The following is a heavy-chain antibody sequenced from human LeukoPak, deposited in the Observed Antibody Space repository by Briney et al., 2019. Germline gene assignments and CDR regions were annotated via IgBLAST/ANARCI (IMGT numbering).Heavy chain of an antibody. CDR2: ISYGGDS. CDR3: ARVLLGQWLPLGGAFDI. D-gene: IGHD6-19*01. Sequence: SETLSLTCAVYGGSFSGYYWSWIRQPPGRGLEWIGSISYGGDSYYNPSLKSRVTISVDTSKNQFSLKLSSVTAADTAVYYCARVLLGQWLPLGGAFDIWGQGTMVTVSS. V-gene: IGHV4-34*01. CDR1: GGSFSGYY. J-gene: IGHJ3*02.